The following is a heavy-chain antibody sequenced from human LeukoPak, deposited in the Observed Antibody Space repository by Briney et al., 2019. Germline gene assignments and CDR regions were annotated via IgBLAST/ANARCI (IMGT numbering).Heavy chain of an antibody. D-gene: IGHD1-1*01. CDR3: AADQPRYPDAFDI. V-gene: IGHV1-2*02. CDR2: INPKRGVT. Sequence: ASVKVSCKASGYTFTDYYIHWMRQAPGQGLEWMGWINPKRGVTTYAQKFQGRVTITRDMSTSTVYMELSSLRSDDTAVYYCAADQPRYPDAFDIWGQGTMVTVSS. J-gene: IGHJ3*02. CDR1: GYTFTDYY.